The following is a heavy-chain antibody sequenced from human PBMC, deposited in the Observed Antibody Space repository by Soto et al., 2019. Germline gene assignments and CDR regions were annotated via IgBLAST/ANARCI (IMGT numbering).Heavy chain of an antibody. CDR2: IWYDGSNQ. Sequence: GWSLRLSCAPSVFTFSTYGMHWVRQAPGKGLEWVAVIWYDGSNQYYADSVKGRFTISRDNSKNVLYLQMNSLRAEDTAVYYCARDLGAFNYGSAYFDYWGQGTLVTVSS. CDR1: VFTFSTYG. V-gene: IGHV3-33*01. J-gene: IGHJ4*02. CDR3: ARDLGAFNYGSAYFDY. D-gene: IGHD3-10*01.